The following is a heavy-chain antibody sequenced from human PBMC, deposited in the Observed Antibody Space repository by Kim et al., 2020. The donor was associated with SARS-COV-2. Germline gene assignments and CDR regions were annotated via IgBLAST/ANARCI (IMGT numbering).Heavy chain of an antibody. D-gene: IGHD3-22*01. CDR2: IYYSGST. CDR3: ARTSDDSSGYYSAFDY. CDR1: GGSISSSSYY. V-gene: IGHV4-39*01. J-gene: IGHJ4*02. Sequence: SETLSLTCTVSGGSISSSSYYWGRIRQPPGKGLEWIGSIYYSGSTYYNPSLKSRVTISVDTSKNQFSLKLSSVTAADTAVYYCARTSDDSSGYYSAFDYWGQGTLVTVSS.